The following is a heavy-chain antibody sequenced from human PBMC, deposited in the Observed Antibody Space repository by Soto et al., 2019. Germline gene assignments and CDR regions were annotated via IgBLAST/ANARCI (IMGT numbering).Heavy chain of an antibody. CDR2: ISDDGRNK. CDR3: AKDPAGASWYFDL. Sequence: GSLRLSCAASGFIFSKYGMHWVRQAPGKGLEWVALISDDGRNKFSVDSVKGRFTISRDNSKNRLYLQMNNLRVEDTAVYYCAKDPAGASWYFDLWGRGTLVTVS. V-gene: IGHV3-30*18. J-gene: IGHJ2*01. D-gene: IGHD6-13*01. CDR1: GFIFSKYG.